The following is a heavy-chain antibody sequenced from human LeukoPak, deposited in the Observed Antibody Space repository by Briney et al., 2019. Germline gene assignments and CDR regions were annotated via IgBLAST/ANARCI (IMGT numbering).Heavy chain of an antibody. J-gene: IGHJ6*03. CDR1: GGSISSYY. V-gene: IGHV4-59*01. CDR3: ASIRPVVVPAGHRDYYYYYMDV. D-gene: IGHD2-2*01. Sequence: SETLSLTCTVPGGSISSYYWSWIRQPPGKGLEWIGYIYYSGSTNYNPSLKSRVTISVDTSKNQFSLKLSSVTAADTAVYYCASIRPVVVPAGHRDYYYYYMDVWGKGTTVTVSS. CDR2: IYYSGST.